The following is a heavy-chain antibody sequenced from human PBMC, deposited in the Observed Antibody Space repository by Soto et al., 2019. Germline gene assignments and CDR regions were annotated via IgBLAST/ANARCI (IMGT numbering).Heavy chain of an antibody. V-gene: IGHV3-33*01. CDR3: ARGVGSSWQRGWYFDL. Sequence: QVQLVESGGGVVQPGRSLRLSCAASGFTFSSYGMHWVRQAPGKGLEWVAVIWYDGSNKYYADSVKGRFTISRDNSKNTLYLQMNSLRAEDMAVYYCARGVGSSWQRGWYFDLWGRGTLVTVSS. D-gene: IGHD6-13*01. CDR2: IWYDGSNK. CDR1: GFTFSSYG. J-gene: IGHJ2*01.